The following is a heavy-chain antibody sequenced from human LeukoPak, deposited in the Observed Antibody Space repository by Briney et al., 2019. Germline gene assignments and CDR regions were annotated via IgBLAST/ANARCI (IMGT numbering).Heavy chain of an antibody. CDR1: GFTFGNFV. V-gene: IGHV3-23*01. D-gene: IGHD2-8*01. CDR2: ISGNGGNT. Sequence: GGSLRLSCAASGFTFGNFVMNWVRQAPGKGLEWVSGISGNGGNTYYADSEKGRFTISRDNSKNTLYLQMNSLRAEDTAVYYCVRDWRNGARLSWGQGTLVTVSS. J-gene: IGHJ5*02. CDR3: VRDWRNGARLS.